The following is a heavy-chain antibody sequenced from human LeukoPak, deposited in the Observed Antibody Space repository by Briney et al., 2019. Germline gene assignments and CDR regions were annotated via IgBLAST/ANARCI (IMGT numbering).Heavy chain of an antibody. CDR3: ARWDTAMGPLDY. D-gene: IGHD5-18*01. J-gene: IGHJ4*02. Sequence: PGGSLRLSCAASGFTFSSYSMNWVRQAPGKGLEWVSSISSSSSYIYYADSVKGRFTISRDNAKNSLYLQMNSLRAEDTAVYYCARWDTAMGPLDYWGQGTLVTVSS. V-gene: IGHV3-21*01. CDR1: GFTFSSYS. CDR2: ISSSSSYI.